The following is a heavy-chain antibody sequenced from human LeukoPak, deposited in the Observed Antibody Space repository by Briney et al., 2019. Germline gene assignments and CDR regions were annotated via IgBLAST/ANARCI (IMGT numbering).Heavy chain of an antibody. V-gene: IGHV3-23*01. D-gene: IGHD3-16*02. CDR1: GFTFSSYA. CDR3: AKASIYVYYGMDV. Sequence: GRSLRLSCTASGFTFSSYAMSWVRQAPGKGLEWVSAISGSGGSTYYADSVKGRFTISRDNSKTTLSLQMNSLRAEDTAVYYCAKASIYVYYGMDVWGQGTTVTVSS. J-gene: IGHJ6*02. CDR2: ISGSGGST.